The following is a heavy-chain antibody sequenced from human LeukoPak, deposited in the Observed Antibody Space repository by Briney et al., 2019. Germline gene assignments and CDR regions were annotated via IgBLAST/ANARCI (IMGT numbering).Heavy chain of an antibody. CDR1: GGSISSYY. J-gene: IGHJ3*02. V-gene: IGHV4-59*01. CDR2: IYYSGST. CDR3: ARGDIVVVPAAGDAFDI. Sequence: PSETLSLTCTVSGGSISSYYWSWIRQPPGKGLEWTGYIYYSGSTNYNPSLKSRVTISVDTSKNQFSLKLSSVTAADTAVYYCARGDIVVVPAAGDAFDIWGQGTMVTVSS. D-gene: IGHD2-2*01.